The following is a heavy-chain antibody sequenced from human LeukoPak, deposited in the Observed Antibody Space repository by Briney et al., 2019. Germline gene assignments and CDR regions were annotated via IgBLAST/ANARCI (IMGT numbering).Heavy chain of an antibody. Sequence: PGGSLRLSCAASGFTFSDFYMNWNRQAPGKGPGVVSYISSSNIDTNYADSVKGRFTVSRDNAKNSLYLQMNSLRAEDTAVYYCARDGMGGYDYFDYWGQGTLVTVSS. J-gene: IGHJ4*02. D-gene: IGHD5-12*01. V-gene: IGHV3-11*05. CDR3: ARDGMGGYDYFDY. CDR1: GFTFSDFY. CDR2: ISSSNIDT.